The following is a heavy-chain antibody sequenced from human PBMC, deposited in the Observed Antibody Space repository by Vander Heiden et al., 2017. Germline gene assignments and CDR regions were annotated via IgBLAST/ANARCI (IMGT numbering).Heavy chain of an antibody. CDR3: ARQRTLDV. J-gene: IGHJ6*02. CDR1: GYTFSDNY. CDR2: INPNSGGT. V-gene: IGHV1-2*02. Sequence: QVQLVQSGAEVKKPGASVKISCKASGYTFSDNYIYWVRQAPGQGLEWMGWINPNSGGTYYAQNFQDRVTMTRDTSISTAYMELSRLTSDDTAVYYCARQRTLDVWGQGTTVTVSS.